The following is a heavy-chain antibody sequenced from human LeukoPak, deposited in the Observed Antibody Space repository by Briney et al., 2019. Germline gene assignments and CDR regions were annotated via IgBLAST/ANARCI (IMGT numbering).Heavy chain of an antibody. V-gene: IGHV1-69-2*01. Sequence: GASVKISCKASGYTFTDYYMHWVQQAPGKGLEWMGRVDPEDGETIYAEKFQGRVTITADTSTDTAYMELSSLRSEDTAVYYCATDLTRRTGTSHWGQGTLVTVSS. J-gene: IGHJ4*02. CDR2: VDPEDGET. CDR1: GYTFTDYY. CDR3: ATDLTRRTGTSH. D-gene: IGHD1-1*01.